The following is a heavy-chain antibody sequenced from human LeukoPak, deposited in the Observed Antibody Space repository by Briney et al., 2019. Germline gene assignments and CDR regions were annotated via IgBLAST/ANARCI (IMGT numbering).Heavy chain of an antibody. CDR2: ISAYNGNT. Sequence: ASVKVSCKASGYTFTSYGISWVRQAPGQGLEWMGWISAYNGNTNYAQKLQGRVTMTTDTSTSTAYMELRSLRSDDTAVYYCATQPNKYYYYGYWGQGTLVTVSS. V-gene: IGHV1-18*01. CDR1: GYTFTSYG. CDR3: ATQPNKYYYYGY. J-gene: IGHJ4*02. D-gene: IGHD1/OR15-1a*01.